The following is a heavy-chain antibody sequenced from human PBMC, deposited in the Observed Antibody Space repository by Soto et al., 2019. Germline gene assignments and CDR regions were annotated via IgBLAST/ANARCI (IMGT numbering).Heavy chain of an antibody. D-gene: IGHD3-22*01. CDR2: VYYSGST. V-gene: IGHV4-31*03. CDR1: GGSISSGGYY. J-gene: IGHJ4*02. CDR3: AGDYRAYDSSGYYYHTHLHPLDY. Sequence: QVQLQESGPGLVKPSQTLSLTCTVSGGSISSGGYYWSWIRQHPGKGLEWIGYVYYSGSTYYNPCLRSRVTISVDTSKIPFSLKLSSVTAAHTTVYYCAGDYRAYDSSGYYYHTHLHPLDYWGQGTLVTVSS.